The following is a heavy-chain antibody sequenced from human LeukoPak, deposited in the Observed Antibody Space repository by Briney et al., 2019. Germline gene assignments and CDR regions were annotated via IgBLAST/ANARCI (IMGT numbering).Heavy chain of an antibody. CDR2: IYTSGST. D-gene: IGHD4-17*01. CDR1: GGSISSGSYY. J-gene: IGHJ6*03. CDR3: AAGTVTTVYYYYYYYMDV. V-gene: IGHV4-61*02. Sequence: SQTLSLTCTVSGGSISSGSYYWSWIRQPAGKGREWIGRIYTSGSTNYNPSLKSRVTISVDTSKNQFSLKLSSVTAADTAVYYCAAGTVTTVYYYYYYYMDVWGKGTTVTVSS.